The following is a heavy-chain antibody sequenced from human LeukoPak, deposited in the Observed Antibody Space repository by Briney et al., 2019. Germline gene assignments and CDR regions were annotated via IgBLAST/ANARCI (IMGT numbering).Heavy chain of an antibody. D-gene: IGHD2-2*02. Sequence: GGSLRLSCAASGLSITDYYMSWIRQAPGGGLQWIAYISSVTSAIHYANSMKGRFTMSRDNAKNSVYLQMNSLRTENTAMYFCVSTPAIRRLNFWGQGTLVTVSS. V-gene: IGHV3-11*01. CDR3: VSTPAIRRLNF. CDR2: ISSVTSAI. J-gene: IGHJ4*02. CDR1: GLSITDYY.